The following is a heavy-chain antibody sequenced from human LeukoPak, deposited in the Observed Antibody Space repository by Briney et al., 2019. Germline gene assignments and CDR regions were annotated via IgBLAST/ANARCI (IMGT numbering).Heavy chain of an antibody. CDR2: INAGNGNT. D-gene: IGHD3-22*01. Sequence: VASVKVSCKASGYTFTSYAMHWVRQAPGQRLEWMGWINAGNGNTKYSQEFQGRVTITRDTSASTAYMELSSLRSDDTAVYYCARDLARYYDSSGYSDYWGQGTLVTVSS. V-gene: IGHV1-3*01. CDR1: GYTFTSYA. J-gene: IGHJ4*02. CDR3: ARDLARYYDSSGYSDY.